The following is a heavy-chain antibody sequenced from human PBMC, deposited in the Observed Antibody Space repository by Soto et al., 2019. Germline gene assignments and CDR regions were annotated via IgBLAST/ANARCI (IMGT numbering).Heavy chain of an antibody. CDR1: GCSIRSSNW. CDR3: ASSHIAAAGLGYYYYGMDF. V-gene: IGHV4-4*02. CDR2: IYHSGST. Sequence: SETLSLPGSVSGCSIRSSNWRSWVRQPPGKGLEWIGEIYHSGSTNYNPSLKSRVTISVDKSKNQFSLKLSSVTAADTAVYYCASSHIAAAGLGYYYYGMDFWGQVTTVTFSS. J-gene: IGHJ6*01. D-gene: IGHD6-13*01.